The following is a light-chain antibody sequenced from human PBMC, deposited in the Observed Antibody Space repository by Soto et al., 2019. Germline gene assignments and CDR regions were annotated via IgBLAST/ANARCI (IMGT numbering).Light chain of an antibody. CDR1: SSDVGGYNY. V-gene: IGLV2-14*01. CDR3: SSYTSSSTLAV. J-gene: IGLJ2*01. Sequence: QSVLTQPASVSGSPGQSITISCTGTSSDVGGYNYVSWYQQHPGKAPKLMIYDVSNRPSGVSNRFSGSKSGSTASLTISGLQAEDEADYYCSSYTSSSTLAVFGGGTKLTVL. CDR2: DVS.